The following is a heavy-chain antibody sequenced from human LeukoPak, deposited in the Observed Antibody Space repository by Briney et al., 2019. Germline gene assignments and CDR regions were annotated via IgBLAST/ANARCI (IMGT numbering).Heavy chain of an antibody. V-gene: IGHV4-39*01. D-gene: IGHD6-19*01. CDR1: GGSISSSSDY. CDR2: IYYSGTT. Sequence: SEPLSLTCTVSGGSISSSSDYWRWVRQPPGKGLEWIGTIYYSGTTYYNPSLNSRLTISVDTSNNQFSLKLSSVTAADTAIYYCARHSSGWYYFEYWGQGTLVTVSS. J-gene: IGHJ4*02. CDR3: ARHSSGWYYFEY.